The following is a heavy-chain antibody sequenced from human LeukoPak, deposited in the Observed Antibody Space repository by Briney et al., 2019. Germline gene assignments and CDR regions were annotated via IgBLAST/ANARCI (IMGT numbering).Heavy chain of an antibody. D-gene: IGHD3-16*01. CDR1: GGSISSSNW. V-gene: IGHV4-4*02. J-gene: IGHJ4*02. CDR3: ARDVPRMAEAGGGLINYFDQ. Sequence: SETLSLTCAVSGGSISSSNWWSWVRQPPGKGLEWIGEIYHSGSTNYNPSLKSRVTISVDKSKNQFSLQVNSVTPEDTAVYYCARDVPRMAEAGGGLINYFDQWGQGTLVTVSS. CDR2: IYHSGST.